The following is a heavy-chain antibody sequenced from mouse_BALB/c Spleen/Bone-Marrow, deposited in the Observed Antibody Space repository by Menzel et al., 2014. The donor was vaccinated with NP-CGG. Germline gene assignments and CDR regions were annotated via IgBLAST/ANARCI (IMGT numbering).Heavy chain of an antibody. V-gene: IGHV1-54*01. D-gene: IGHD3-2*01. J-gene: IGHJ3*01. CDR1: GYVFTNHF. CDR2: INPGSGGT. CDR3: ARDSSGYAWFAY. Sequence: QVQLKESGAELVRPGTSVKLSCKASGYVFTNHFIEWIKQRPGQGLEWIGVINPGSGGTNYNEKFKGKATLTADRSSSTAYMQLTSLTSDDSAVYFCARDSSGYAWFAYWGQGTLVTVST.